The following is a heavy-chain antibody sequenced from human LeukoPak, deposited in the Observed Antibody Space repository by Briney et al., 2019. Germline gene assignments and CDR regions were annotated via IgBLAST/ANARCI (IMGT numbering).Heavy chain of an antibody. CDR3: ARGYPTTVVTLTGFDY. CDR1: GGSFSGYY. V-gene: IGHV4-34*01. CDR2: INHSGST. J-gene: IGHJ4*02. D-gene: IGHD4-23*01. Sequence: PSETLSLTCAVYGGSFSGYYWSWIRQPPGKGLEWIGEINHSGSTNYNPSLKSRVTISVDTSKNQFSLTLRSVTAADTAVYYCARGYPTTVVTLTGFDYWGQGTLVSVSS.